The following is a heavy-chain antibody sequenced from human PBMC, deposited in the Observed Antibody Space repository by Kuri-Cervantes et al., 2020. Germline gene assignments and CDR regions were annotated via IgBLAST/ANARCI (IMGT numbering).Heavy chain of an antibody. CDR1: GFTFSSYA. Sequence: GESLKISCAASGFTFSSYAMHWVRQAPGKGLEWVAVISYDGGNKYYADSVKGRFTISRDNSKNTLYLQMNSLRAEDTAVYYCARDLFGYSRGYGMDVWGQGTTVTVSS. V-gene: IGHV3-30-3*01. J-gene: IGHJ6*02. CDR3: ARDLFGYSRGYGMDV. CDR2: ISYDGGNK. D-gene: IGHD6-19*01.